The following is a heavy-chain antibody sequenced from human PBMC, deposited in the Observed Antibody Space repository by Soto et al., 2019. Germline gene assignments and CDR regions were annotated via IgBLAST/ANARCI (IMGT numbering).Heavy chain of an antibody. CDR1: GGSISSGGYY. CDR2: IYYSGST. J-gene: IGHJ5*02. CDR3: ARDPVTMVRGVITTNWFDP. D-gene: IGHD3-10*01. Sequence: QVQLQESGPGLVKPSQTLSLTCTVSGGSISSGGYYWSWIRQHPGKGLEWIGYIYYSGSTYYNPSLKRRVTISVDTSKNQFSLKLSSVTAADTAVYYCARDPVTMVRGVITTNWFDPWGQGTLVTVSS. V-gene: IGHV4-31*03.